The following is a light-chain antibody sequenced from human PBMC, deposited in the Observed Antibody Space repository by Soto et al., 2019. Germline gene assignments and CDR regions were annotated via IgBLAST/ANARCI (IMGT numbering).Light chain of an antibody. CDR3: AARDDNLNVVV. CDR1: SSNIGGNY. V-gene: IGLV1-44*01. CDR2: ETY. Sequence: QSVVTQTPSASGTPGQRVTFSCSGGSSNIGGNYVSWFQQLPGMAPKLLIYETYKRPSGVPDRFSGSKSGTSASLAISGLQSEDEADYYCAARDDNLNVVVFGGGTKVTVL. J-gene: IGLJ3*02.